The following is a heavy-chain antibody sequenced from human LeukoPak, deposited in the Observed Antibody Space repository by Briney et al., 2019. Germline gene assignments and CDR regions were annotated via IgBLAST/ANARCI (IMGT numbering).Heavy chain of an antibody. CDR1: GFSLTTSGVG. CDR2: IYWDDDK. CDR3: AHSLGESLSRTFDY. V-gene: IGHV2-5*02. D-gene: IGHD3-10*01. Sequence: SGPTLVEPTQTLTLTCTFSGFSLTTSGVGVGWIRQPPGKALEWLAVIYWDDDKYYSPSLKSRLTITKDTSKNQVVLTMTNVDPVDTASYYCAHSLGESLSRTFDYWGQGTLVTVSS. J-gene: IGHJ4*02.